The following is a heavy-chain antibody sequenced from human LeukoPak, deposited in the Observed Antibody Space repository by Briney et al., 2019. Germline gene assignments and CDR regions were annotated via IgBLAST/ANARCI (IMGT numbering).Heavy chain of an antibody. J-gene: IGHJ4*02. CDR2: IYHTGNT. CDR1: SDSISSGGYS. D-gene: IGHD3-22*01. CDR3: ARGRYYYDSGGYYIPSYFDY. Sequence: SETLSLTCTVSSDSISSGGYSWNWIRQPPGKGLEWIGYIYHTGNTYYNPSLKSRVTISVDRSKNQFSLKLSSVTAADTAVYYRARGRYYYDSGGYYIPSYFDYWGQGTLVTVSS. V-gene: IGHV4-30-2*01.